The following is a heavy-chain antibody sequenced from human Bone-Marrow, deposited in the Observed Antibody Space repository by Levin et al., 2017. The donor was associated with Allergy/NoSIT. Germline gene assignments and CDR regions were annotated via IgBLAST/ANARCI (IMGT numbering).Heavy chain of an antibody. J-gene: IGHJ4*02. Sequence: GESLKISCAASGFTFSDSAMHWVRQASGKGLEWIGRIRNKTHAYATAYDASVEGRFTISRDDSKNTTYLQMTSLKTDDTAVYYCSVGRELWGQGTLVAVSS. V-gene: IGHV3-73*01. CDR3: SVGREL. CDR2: IRNKTHAYAT. CDR1: GFTFSDSA. D-gene: IGHD1-7*01.